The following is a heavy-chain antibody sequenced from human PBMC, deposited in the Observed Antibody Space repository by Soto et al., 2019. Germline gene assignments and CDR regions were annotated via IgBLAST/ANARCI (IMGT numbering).Heavy chain of an antibody. Sequence: ASVKVSCKVSGYTLTELSMHWVRQAPGKGLEWMGGFDPEDGETIYAQKFQGRVTMTEDTSTDTAYMELSSLRSEDTAVYYCATDLRYYYGSGILGQRPKPEMWGQGTMVTVSS. CDR3: ATDLRYYYGSGILGQRPKPEM. CDR2: FDPEDGET. J-gene: IGHJ3*02. CDR1: GYTLTELS. D-gene: IGHD3-10*01. V-gene: IGHV1-24*01.